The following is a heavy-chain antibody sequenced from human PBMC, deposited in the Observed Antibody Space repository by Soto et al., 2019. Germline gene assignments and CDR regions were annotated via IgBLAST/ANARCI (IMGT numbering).Heavy chain of an antibody. CDR1: GFTFTSYY. Sequence: EVQVVESGGGLVKPGGSLRLSCAASGFTFTSYYMSWVRQAPGKGLEWVASISSGRSYTHYADSVKGRFTISRDNAKNSLYLQIDNLSAEGTAVYYGAKDGDIVSVPGWFDSWGQGTPVTVSS. CDR2: ISSGRSYT. J-gene: IGHJ5*01. CDR3: AKDGDIVSVPGWFDS. D-gene: IGHD2-15*01. V-gene: IGHV3-21*01.